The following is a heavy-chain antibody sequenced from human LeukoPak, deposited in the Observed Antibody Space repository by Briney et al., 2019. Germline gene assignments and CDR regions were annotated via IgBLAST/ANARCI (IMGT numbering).Heavy chain of an antibody. CDR2: IYPGDPDT. D-gene: IGHD6-19*01. CDR1: GYTFTNYW. V-gene: IGHV5-51*01. Sequence: GESLKISCKASGYTFTNYWIAWVRQMPRKGLECMGIIYPGDPDTRYSPSFQGQVTISADKSISTAYLQWSSLKASDTAIYYCARLGSSGWFPAYYFGFWGQGTLVTVSS. CDR3: ARLGSSGWFPAYYFGF. J-gene: IGHJ4*02.